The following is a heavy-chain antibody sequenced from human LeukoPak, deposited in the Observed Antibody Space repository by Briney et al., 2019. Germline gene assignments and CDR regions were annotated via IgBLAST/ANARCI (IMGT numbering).Heavy chain of an antibody. V-gene: IGHV3-74*01. J-gene: IGHJ4*02. Sequence: GGSLRLSCAASGFTFSSYWMHWVRQAPGKGLVWVSRINSDGSSTSYADSVKGRFTISRDNAKNTLYLQMNSLRAEDKAVYYCARDAVVAATPFFDYWGQGTLVTVSS. CDR2: INSDGSST. CDR3: ARDAVVAATPFFDY. D-gene: IGHD2-15*01. CDR1: GFTFSSYW.